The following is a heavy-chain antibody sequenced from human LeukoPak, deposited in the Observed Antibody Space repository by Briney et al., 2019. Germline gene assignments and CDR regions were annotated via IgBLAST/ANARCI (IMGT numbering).Heavy chain of an antibody. CDR2: ISTSGTSI. D-gene: IGHD6-19*01. Sequence: GGSLRLSCAASGFTFNSYIMNWVRQAPGKGLEWVSYISTSGTSIYYSDSVKGRFTISRDNAKNLLYLQMNTLRAEDTAVYYCARDTRQWLVRGAFDIWGQGTMVTVSS. J-gene: IGHJ3*02. CDR3: ARDTRQWLVRGAFDI. V-gene: IGHV3-48*01. CDR1: GFTFNSYI.